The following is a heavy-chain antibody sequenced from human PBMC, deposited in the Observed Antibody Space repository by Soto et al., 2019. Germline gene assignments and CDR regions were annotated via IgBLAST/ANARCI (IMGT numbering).Heavy chain of an antibody. J-gene: IGHJ2*01. D-gene: IGHD1-1*01. Sequence: FVCQAPVKGLEWMGGFDPEDGETIYAQKFQGRVTMTEDTSTDTAYMELSSLRSEDTAVYYCDGVDRDLHSFPTRRSSDL. CDR2: FDPEDGET. CDR3: DGVDRDLHSFPTRRSSDL. V-gene: IGHV1-24*01.